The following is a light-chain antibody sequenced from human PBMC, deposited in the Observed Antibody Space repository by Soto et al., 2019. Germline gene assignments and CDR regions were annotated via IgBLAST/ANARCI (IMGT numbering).Light chain of an antibody. CDR2: GAS. CDR3: QQYNNWPLT. J-gene: IGKJ5*01. CDR1: QSVSSN. V-gene: IGKV3-15*01. Sequence: EIVMTQSPGARSVSPGEGTTLSCRASQSVSSNLAWYQQKPGQAPRLLIYGASTRATGIPARFSGSGSGTEFTLTISSLQSEDFAVYYCQQYNNWPLTFGQGTRLAIK.